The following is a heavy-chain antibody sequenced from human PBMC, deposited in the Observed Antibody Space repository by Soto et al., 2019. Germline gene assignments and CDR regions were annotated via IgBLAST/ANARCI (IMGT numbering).Heavy chain of an antibody. V-gene: IGHV3-9*01. Sequence: GGSLRLSCAASGFTFDDYAMHWVRQAPGKGLEWVSGISWNSGFKDCADSVKGRFTISRDNAKSSLFLQMNSLRPDDTALYFCAKDMKWGGMTTIHYFDSWGQGTLVTVSS. J-gene: IGHJ4*02. CDR1: GFTFDDYA. D-gene: IGHD4-17*01. CDR2: ISWNSGFK. CDR3: AKDMKWGGMTTIHYFDS.